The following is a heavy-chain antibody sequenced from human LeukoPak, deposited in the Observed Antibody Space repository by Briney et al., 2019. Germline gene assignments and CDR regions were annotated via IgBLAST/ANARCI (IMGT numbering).Heavy chain of an antibody. D-gene: IGHD1-26*01. CDR3: ARGSPIVGSRRLDY. J-gene: IGHJ4*02. CDR2: MNPNSGNT. V-gene: IGHV1-8*01. Sequence: ASVKVSCKASGYTFTSYDINWVRQATGQGLEWMGWMNPNSGNTGYAQKFQGRVTMTRNTSISTAYMELSSLRSKDTAVYYCARGSPIVGSRRLDYWGQGTLVTVSS. CDR1: GYTFTSYD.